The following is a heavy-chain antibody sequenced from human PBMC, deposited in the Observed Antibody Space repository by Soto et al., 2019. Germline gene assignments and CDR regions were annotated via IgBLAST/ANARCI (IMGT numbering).Heavy chain of an antibody. CDR3: ARTYYYGSGSYYNGPADY. V-gene: IGHV1-69*02. CDR2: IIPILGIA. Sequence: SVKVSCKASGGTFSSYTISWVRQAPGQGLEWMGRIIPILGIANYAQKFQGRVTITADKSTSAAYMELSSLRSEDTAVYYCARTYYYGSGSYYNGPADYWGQGTLVTVSS. D-gene: IGHD3-10*01. CDR1: GGTFSSYT. J-gene: IGHJ4*02.